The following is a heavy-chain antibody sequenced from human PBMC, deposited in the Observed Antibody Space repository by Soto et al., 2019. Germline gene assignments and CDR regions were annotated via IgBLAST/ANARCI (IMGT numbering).Heavy chain of an antibody. CDR2: HDHSDSYI. CDR1: GNDFTNHC. Sequence: GESLKTSCTGYGNDFTNHCINWGRQLPGKGLGWMGRHDHSDSYISYSPSFEGHVPISLDKYCNTAYLQWSDLKTSDRGNHLYACRRRGKMYGLDLWGQGATVTVSS. D-gene: IGHD3-16*01. CDR3: ACRRRGKMYGLDL. V-gene: IGHV5-10-1*01. J-gene: IGHJ6*02.